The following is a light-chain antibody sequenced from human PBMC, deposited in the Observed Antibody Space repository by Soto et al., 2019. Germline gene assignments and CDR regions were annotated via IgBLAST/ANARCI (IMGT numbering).Light chain of an antibody. Sequence: EIVMTQSPATLSVSPGERATLSCRASQSVSSNLAWYQQKPGQAPRLLIYGASTRATVIPARFSGSGSGTEFTLTISSLQSEEFAVYYCQQYNNWPPWTFGQGTKVEIQ. J-gene: IGKJ1*01. CDR1: QSVSSN. V-gene: IGKV3-15*01. CDR3: QQYNNWPPWT. CDR2: GAS.